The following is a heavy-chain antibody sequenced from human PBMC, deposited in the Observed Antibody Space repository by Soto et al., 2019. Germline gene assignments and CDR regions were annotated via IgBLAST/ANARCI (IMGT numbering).Heavy chain of an antibody. D-gene: IGHD1-20*01. Sequence: GGSLRLSCTASGFTFSSYAMSWVRQAPGKGLEWVSAISGSGGSTYYADSVKGRFTISRDNSKNTLYLQMNSLRAEDTAVYYWAKSPMRYNWNDGDAFDIWGQGTMVTVSS. CDR1: GFTFSSYA. J-gene: IGHJ3*02. V-gene: IGHV3-23*01. CDR2: ISGSGGST. CDR3: AKSPMRYNWNDGDAFDI.